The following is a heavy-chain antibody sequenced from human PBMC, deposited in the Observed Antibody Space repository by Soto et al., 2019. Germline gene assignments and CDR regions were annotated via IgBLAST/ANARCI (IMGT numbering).Heavy chain of an antibody. J-gene: IGHJ4*02. V-gene: IGHV2-5*02. D-gene: IGHD6-13*01. CDR2: IYWDDDK. CDR1: GFSLSTSGVG. CDR3: AHRPPGYSSGWYTDY. Sequence: SGPTLVNPTQTLTLTCPFSGFSLSTSGVGVGWIRQPPGKALEWLALIYWDDDKRYSPSLKSRLTITKDTSKNQVVLTMTNMDPVDTATYYCAHRPPGYSSGWYTDYWGQGTLVTVSS.